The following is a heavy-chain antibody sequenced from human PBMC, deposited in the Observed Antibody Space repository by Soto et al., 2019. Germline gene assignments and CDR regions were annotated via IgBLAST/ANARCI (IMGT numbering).Heavy chain of an antibody. CDR2: IYYSGST. D-gene: IGHD1-26*01. V-gene: IGHV4-31*03. Sequence: LSLTCTVSGGSISSGGYYWSWIRQHPGKGLEWIGYIYYSGSTYYNPSLKSRVTISVDTSKNQFSLKLSSVTAADTAVYYCARDRGGRTKYSGSPRDCGMDVWGQGTTVTVSS. J-gene: IGHJ6*02. CDR3: ARDRGGRTKYSGSPRDCGMDV. CDR1: GGSISSGGYY.